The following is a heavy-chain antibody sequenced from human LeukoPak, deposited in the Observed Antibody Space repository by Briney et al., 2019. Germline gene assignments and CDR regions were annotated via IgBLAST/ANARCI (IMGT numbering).Heavy chain of an antibody. CDR3: ARDRRGYCSGGSCFDDAFDI. D-gene: IGHD2-15*01. CDR2: IAYSRST. J-gene: IGHJ3*02. V-gene: IGHV4-39*07. CDR1: GGSISSSSSY. Sequence: SETLSLTCTVSGGSISSSSSYWGWIRQPPGKGLEWIGSIAYSRSTYYNPSLKSRVTVSVDTSKNQFSLKLSSVTAADTAVYYCARDRRGYCSGGSCFDDAFDIWGQGTMVTVSS.